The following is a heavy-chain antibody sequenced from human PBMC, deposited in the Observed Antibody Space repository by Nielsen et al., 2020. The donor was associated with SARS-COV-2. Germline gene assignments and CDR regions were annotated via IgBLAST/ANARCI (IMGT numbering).Heavy chain of an antibody. CDR1: GFIFSDYS. V-gene: IGHV3-33*01. D-gene: IGHD2-15*01. J-gene: IGHJ4*02. Sequence: GESLKISCAASGFIFSDYSMHWVRQAPGKGLEWVSYIWYDGSNKYYTDSVKGRFTVSRDNSKRTLYLQMNSLRAEDTAVYYCAREWWGFDSWGQGTLVTVSS. CDR3: AREWWGFDS. CDR2: IWYDGSNK.